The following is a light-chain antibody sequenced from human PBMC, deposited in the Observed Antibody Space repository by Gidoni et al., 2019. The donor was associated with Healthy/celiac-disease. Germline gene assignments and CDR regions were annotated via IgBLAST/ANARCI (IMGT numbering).Light chain of an antibody. CDR1: QGISSY. Sequence: DIQLTQSPSFLSASVGDRVTITCRASQGISSYLAWYQQKPGKAPKLLIYAASTLQSGVPSRFSGSGSGTEFTLTISSLQPEDFATYDCQQLNSYPRTLGGGTKVEIK. CDR2: AAS. CDR3: QQLNSYPRT. J-gene: IGKJ4*01. V-gene: IGKV1-9*01.